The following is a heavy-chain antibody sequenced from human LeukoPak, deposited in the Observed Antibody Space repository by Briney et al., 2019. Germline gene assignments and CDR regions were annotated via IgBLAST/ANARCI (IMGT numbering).Heavy chain of an antibody. J-gene: IGHJ4*02. CDR3: ARGPGYCSSTSCLGGAYYFDY. Sequence: GGSLRLSCAASGFTFSSYSMNWVRQAPGKGLEWVSYISSSSSTIYYADSVKGRFTISRDNAKNSLYLQMNSLRAEDTAVYYCARGPGYCSSTSCLGGAYYFDYWGQGTLVTVSS. CDR2: ISSSSSTI. CDR1: GFTFSSYS. D-gene: IGHD2-2*01. V-gene: IGHV3-48*01.